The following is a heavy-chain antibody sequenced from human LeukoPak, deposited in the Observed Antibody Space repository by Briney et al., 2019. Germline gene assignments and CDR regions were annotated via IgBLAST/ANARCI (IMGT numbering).Heavy chain of an antibody. CDR1: GGSISSSSYY. CDR2: IYYSGST. Sequence: PSETLSLTCTVSGGSISSSSYYWGSIRQPPGRGLERNGSIYYSGSTSYTPSRKSRVTISVDTSKNQFYLKLSSVTAADTAVYYCARPQGFGELLLPYYYYYMDVWGKGTTVTVSS. J-gene: IGHJ6*03. D-gene: IGHD3-10*01. V-gene: IGHV4-39*01. CDR3: ARPQGFGELLLPYYYYYMDV.